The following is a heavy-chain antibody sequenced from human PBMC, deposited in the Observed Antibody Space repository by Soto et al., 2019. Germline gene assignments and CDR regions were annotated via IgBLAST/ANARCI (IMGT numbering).Heavy chain of an antibody. D-gene: IGHD6-19*01. Sequence: EVQLVESGGDLVQPGGSLRLSCAASGFTFSTYSMNWVRQAPGKGLEWVSSISSSSTIYYADSVKGRFTISRDNVQNSLYLQMHSLRAEDKAVYYCARERGSGWTFDYWGQGTLVTVSS. J-gene: IGHJ4*02. CDR2: ISSSSTI. CDR3: ARERGSGWTFDY. V-gene: IGHV3-48*01. CDR1: GFTFSTYS.